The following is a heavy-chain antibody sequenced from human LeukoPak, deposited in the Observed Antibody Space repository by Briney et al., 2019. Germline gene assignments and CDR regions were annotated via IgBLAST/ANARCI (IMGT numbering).Heavy chain of an antibody. J-gene: IGHJ3*02. CDR3: TRDLYGDYAFDI. V-gene: IGHV4-59*01. D-gene: IGHD4-17*01. CDR2: IYDSGRT. CDR1: GGSISSYY. Sequence: PSETLSLTCTVSGGSISSYYWTWIRQPPGKGLEWIGYIYDSGRTSYNPSLKSRVTISVDTSRKQFSLKLSSVTAADTAVYYCTRDLYGDYAFDIWGQGTLVTVSS.